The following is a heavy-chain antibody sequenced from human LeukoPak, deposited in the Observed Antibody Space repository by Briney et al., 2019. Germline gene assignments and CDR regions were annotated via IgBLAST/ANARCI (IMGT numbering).Heavy chain of an antibody. Sequence: SETLSLTCAVSGGSISSHYWSWIRQPPGKGLEWIGYIYYSGSTNYNPSLKSRVTISVDTSKNQFSLKLSSVTAADTAVYYCARQASTRTIFGVVIPPHNWFDPWGQGTLVTVSS. CDR2: IYYSGST. CDR1: GGSISSHY. V-gene: IGHV4-59*11. CDR3: ARQASTRTIFGVVIPPHNWFDP. D-gene: IGHD3-3*01. J-gene: IGHJ5*02.